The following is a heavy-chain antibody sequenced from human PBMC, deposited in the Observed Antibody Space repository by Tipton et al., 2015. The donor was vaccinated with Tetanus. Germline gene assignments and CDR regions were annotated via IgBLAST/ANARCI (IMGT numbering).Heavy chain of an antibody. CDR1: GASIISSSYF. CDR2: IYYSGTT. Sequence: TLSLTCTVSGASIISSSYFWGWVRQAPGKGLEWIGEIYYSGTTNYNPSLKSRVTISTDKSKNQVSLRLNSVTAADTAVYFCARTPDYYYGMDVWGQGTTVTVSS. CDR3: ARTPDYYYGMDV. J-gene: IGHJ6*02. V-gene: IGHV4-61*05.